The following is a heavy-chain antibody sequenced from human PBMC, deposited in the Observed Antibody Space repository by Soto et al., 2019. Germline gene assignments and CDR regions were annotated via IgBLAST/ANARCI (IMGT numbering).Heavy chain of an antibody. D-gene: IGHD3-16*01. CDR2: IYYNGNT. CDR3: ATVTYYGPPRVDY. Sequence: PSETLSLTCTVSDGSISSGDYYWTWIRQHPGKGLEWIGYIYYNGNTYYNPSLKSRVSISVDTSKNQFSLKPSSVTAADTAVYYCATVTYYGPPRVDYWGLGTLVTVSS. CDR1: DGSISSGDYY. J-gene: IGHJ4*02. V-gene: IGHV4-31*03.